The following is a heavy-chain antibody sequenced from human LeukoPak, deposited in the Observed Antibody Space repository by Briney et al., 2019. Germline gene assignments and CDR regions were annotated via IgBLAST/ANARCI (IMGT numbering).Heavy chain of an antibody. CDR3: ARTNYYGEATFDI. D-gene: IGHD3-10*01. Sequence: ASVKVSCKASGYTFTSYYMHWVRQAPGQGLEGMGIINPSGGSTSYAQKFQGRGTMTRDMSTSTVYMELSSLRSEDTAVYYCARTNYYGEATFDIWGQGTIVTVSS. J-gene: IGHJ3*02. CDR1: GYTFTSYY. CDR2: INPSGGST. V-gene: IGHV1-46*01.